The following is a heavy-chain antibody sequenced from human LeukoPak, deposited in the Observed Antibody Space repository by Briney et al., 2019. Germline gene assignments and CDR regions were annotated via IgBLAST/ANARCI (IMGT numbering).Heavy chain of an antibody. Sequence: GGSLRLSCAASGFTFSDYAMTWVRQAPGKGLEWVSVITGNGGTTYYADSVKGRFTLPRDNSRNTLDLHMSSLRVEDTAVYYCAKVKGYYDRSGYYGGSWGQGTLVTVSS. CDR3: AKVKGYYDRSGYYGGS. CDR2: ITGNGGTT. CDR1: GFTFSDYA. V-gene: IGHV3-23*01. D-gene: IGHD3-22*01. J-gene: IGHJ5*02.